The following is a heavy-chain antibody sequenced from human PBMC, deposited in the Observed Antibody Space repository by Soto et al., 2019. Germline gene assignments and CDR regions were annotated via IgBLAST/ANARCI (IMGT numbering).Heavy chain of an antibody. J-gene: IGHJ5*02. CDR2: IYHSGST. V-gene: IGHV4-30-2*01. CDR3: ARDAWENWFDP. CDR1: GGSISSGGYS. Sequence: SETPSLTCAVSGGSISSGGYSWSWIRQPPGKGLEWIGYIYHSGSTYYNPSLKSRVTISVDRSKNQFSLKLSSVTAADTAVYYCARDAWENWFDPWGQGTLVTVSS. D-gene: IGHD1-26*01.